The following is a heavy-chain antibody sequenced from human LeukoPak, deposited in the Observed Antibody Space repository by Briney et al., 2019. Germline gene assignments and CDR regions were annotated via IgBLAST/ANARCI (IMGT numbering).Heavy chain of an antibody. CDR1: AFTFSSYA. Sequence: GGSLRLSCAASAFTFSSYAMSWVRQAPGKGLEWVSGINWNGVSTAYADSVKGRFTISRDNAKNSLYLQMNSLRAEDTALYYCARGGDYSNYLWFDPWGQGTLVTVSS. V-gene: IGHV3-20*04. D-gene: IGHD4-11*01. CDR3: ARGGDYSNYLWFDP. CDR2: INWNGVST. J-gene: IGHJ5*02.